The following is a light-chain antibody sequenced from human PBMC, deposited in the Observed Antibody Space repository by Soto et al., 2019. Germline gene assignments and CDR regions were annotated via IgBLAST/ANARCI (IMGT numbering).Light chain of an antibody. Sequence: DIQLTQSPSFLFASVGDRVTITCRASQDVGHFLAWYQQKPGKAPKLLMYAATTLQNEVPARFRGGGSGTEFTLTITSLQPEDYATYYCQQLDSYLSFTFGGGTKVEIK. J-gene: IGKJ4*01. CDR3: QQLDSYLSFT. CDR2: AAT. V-gene: IGKV1-9*01. CDR1: QDVGHF.